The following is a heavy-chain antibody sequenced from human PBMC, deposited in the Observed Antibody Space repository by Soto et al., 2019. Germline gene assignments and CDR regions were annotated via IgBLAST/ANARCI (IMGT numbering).Heavy chain of an antibody. CDR3: ARGGYDDLRSVNNYYYYGMDV. Sequence: QVQLVQSGAEVKKPGSSVKVSCKASGGTFSSYAISWVRQAPGQGLEWMGGIIPIFGTANYAQKFQGRVTITADESTSTAYMELSSLRSEDTAVYYCARGGYDDLRSVNNYYYYGMDVWGQGTTVTVSS. CDR1: GGTFSSYA. V-gene: IGHV1-69*01. CDR2: IIPIFGTA. D-gene: IGHD5-12*01. J-gene: IGHJ6*02.